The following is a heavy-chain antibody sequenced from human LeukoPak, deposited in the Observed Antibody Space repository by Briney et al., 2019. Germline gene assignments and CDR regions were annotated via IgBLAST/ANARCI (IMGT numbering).Heavy chain of an antibody. J-gene: IGHJ5*02. Sequence: GGSLRLSCAASGFTFSSYWMSWVRQAPGKGLGWVANIKQDGSEKYYVDSVKGRFTISRDNAKNSLYLQMNSLRAEDTAVYYCARERGFRQLWLLTVSWFDPWGQGTLVTVSS. CDR1: GFTFSSYW. CDR2: IKQDGSEK. CDR3: ARERGFRQLWLLTVSWFDP. V-gene: IGHV3-7*01. D-gene: IGHD5-18*01.